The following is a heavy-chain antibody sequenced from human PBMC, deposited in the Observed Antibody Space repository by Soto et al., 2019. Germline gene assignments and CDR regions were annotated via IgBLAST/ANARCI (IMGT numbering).Heavy chain of an antibody. J-gene: IGHJ4*02. CDR2: ISAYNGNT. CDR3: ARARYCSGGSCYGFDY. CDR1: GYTFTSYY. V-gene: IGHV1-18*04. Sequence: GASVKVSCKASGYTFTSYYIHWVRQAPGQGLEWMGWISAYNGNTNYAQKLQGRVTMTTDTSTSTAYMELRSLRSDDTAVYYCARARYCSGGSCYGFDYWGQGTLVTVSS. D-gene: IGHD2-15*01.